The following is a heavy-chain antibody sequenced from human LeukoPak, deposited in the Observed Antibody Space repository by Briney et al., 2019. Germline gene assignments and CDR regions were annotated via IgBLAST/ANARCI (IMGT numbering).Heavy chain of an antibody. CDR1: GGSISSYY. CDR3: PRDRYYYDSSGYYSAFDI. J-gene: IGHJ3*02. V-gene: IGHV4-59*01. D-gene: IGHD3-22*01. CDR2: IYYSVIT. Sequence: SETLSLTCAVSGGSISSYYWSWIRQPPGKGLEWSGYIYYSVITDYNPSLKSRVTISVDTSKNQFSLKLSSVTAADTAVYYCPRDRYYYDSSGYYSAFDIWPQGTMVTVSS.